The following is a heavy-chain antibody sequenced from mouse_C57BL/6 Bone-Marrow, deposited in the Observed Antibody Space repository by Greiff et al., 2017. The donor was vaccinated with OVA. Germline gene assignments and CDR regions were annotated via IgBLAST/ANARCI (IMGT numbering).Heavy chain of an antibody. J-gene: IGHJ1*03. CDR3: ARYSYYGSSYWYFDV. D-gene: IGHD1-1*01. CDR2: ISYSGST. Sequence: VQLKQSGPGLAKPSQTLSLTCSVTGYSITSDYWNWIRKFPGNKLEYMGYISYSGSTYYNPSLKSRISITRDTSKNQYYLQLNSVTTEDTATYYCARYSYYGSSYWYFDVWGTGTTVTVSS. V-gene: IGHV3-8*01. CDR1: GYSITSDY.